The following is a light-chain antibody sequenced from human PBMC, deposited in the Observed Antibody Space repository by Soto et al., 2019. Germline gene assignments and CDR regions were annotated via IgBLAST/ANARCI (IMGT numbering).Light chain of an antibody. V-gene: IGKV3-11*01. CDR2: DAS. Sequence: EIVLTQSPATLSLSPGERATLSCRASQSVGSYLAWYQQKPGQAPRLLIYDASNRATGIPARFSGSGSGTDFILTLSTLDPEDFAVYYCQQRSSWPLTFGGGTKVEIK. J-gene: IGKJ4*01. CDR1: QSVGSY. CDR3: QQRSSWPLT.